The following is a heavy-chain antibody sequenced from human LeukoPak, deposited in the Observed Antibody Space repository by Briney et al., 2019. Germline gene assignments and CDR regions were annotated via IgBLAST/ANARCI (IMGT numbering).Heavy chain of an antibody. Sequence: SETLSLACAVYGGSLNGYYWNWIRQPPGKGLEWIGEIDHSGSTNYNPSLKSRVAISIDTSKNQFSLKLTSVTTADTAVYYCARAGGVKTAALDLDYWGQGTLVTVSS. CDR3: ARAGGVKTAALDLDY. CDR2: IDHSGST. J-gene: IGHJ4*02. V-gene: IGHV4-34*01. D-gene: IGHD6-25*01. CDR1: GGSLNGYY.